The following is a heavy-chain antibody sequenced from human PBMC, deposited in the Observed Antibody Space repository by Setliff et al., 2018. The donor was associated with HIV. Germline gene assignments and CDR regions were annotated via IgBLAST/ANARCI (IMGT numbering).Heavy chain of an antibody. J-gene: IGHJ4*02. CDR2: INPNMGDT. CDR1: GYKFTGHH. V-gene: IGHV1-2*06. D-gene: IGHD3-9*01. Sequence: ASVKVSCKASGYKFTGHHIQWMRQAPGQGLEWMGRINPNMGDTQYAQKFQGRIIMTRDTSINTVYMELSSLTSDDTALYYCSRQDIPTGYYLFDYWGQGTQVTVSS. CDR3: SRQDIPTGYYLFDY.